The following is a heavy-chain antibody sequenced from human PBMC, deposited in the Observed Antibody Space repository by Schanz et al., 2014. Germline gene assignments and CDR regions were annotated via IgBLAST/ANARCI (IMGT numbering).Heavy chain of an antibody. CDR3: ASSGAGYSSSWDFDY. CDR1: GYTFTSYG. Sequence: QVQLVQSGAEVKKPGSSMKVSCKASGYTFTSYGINWVRQAPGQGLEWMGWISAYNGNTNYAQKLQGRVTMTTDTSTSTAYMELRSLRSDDTAVYYCASSGAGYSSSWDFDYWGQGTLVTVSS. D-gene: IGHD6-13*01. V-gene: IGHV1-18*01. J-gene: IGHJ4*02. CDR2: ISAYNGNT.